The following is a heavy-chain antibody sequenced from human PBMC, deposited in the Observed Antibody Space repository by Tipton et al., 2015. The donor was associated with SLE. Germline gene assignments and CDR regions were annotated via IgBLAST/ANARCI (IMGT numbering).Heavy chain of an antibody. CDR1: GGSISNSDYY. J-gene: IGHJ6*02. V-gene: IGHV4-39*07. CDR3: ARVVAVAGIHYYSVDI. Sequence: LRLSCSVSGGSISNSDYYWGWIRQPPGKGLEWIGTIYFTGSTYYNPSLKSRVTMSVDTSKTQFSLKLNSLTAADTAVYYCARVVAVAGIHYYSVDIWGQGTTVTVSS. D-gene: IGHD6-19*01. CDR2: IYFTGST.